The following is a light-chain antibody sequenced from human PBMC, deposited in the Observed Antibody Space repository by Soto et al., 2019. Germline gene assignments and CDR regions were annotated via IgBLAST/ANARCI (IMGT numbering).Light chain of an antibody. CDR1: QSVSSS. V-gene: IGKV3-11*01. Sequence: EIVLTQSPATLSLSPGERATLSCRASQSVSSSLAWYQQKPGQAPRLLIYDASNRATGIPARFSGSGSGTVFTLSISSLEPEDFAVYYCQQRSDWPLTFGPGTKVDIK. CDR3: QQRSDWPLT. CDR2: DAS. J-gene: IGKJ3*01.